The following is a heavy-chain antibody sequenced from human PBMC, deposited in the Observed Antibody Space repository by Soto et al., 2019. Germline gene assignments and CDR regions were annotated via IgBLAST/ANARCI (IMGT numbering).Heavy chain of an antibody. J-gene: IGHJ5*02. V-gene: IGHV1-69*13. CDR3: ARDGSLLTGRYWFDP. D-gene: IGHD3-9*01. Sequence: GASVKVSCKASGGTFSSYAISWVRQAPGQGLEWMGGIIPIFGTANYAQKFQGRVTITADESTSTAYMELSSLRSEDTAVYYCARDGSLLTGRYWFDPWGQGTLVTVSS. CDR1: GGTFSSYA. CDR2: IIPIFGTA.